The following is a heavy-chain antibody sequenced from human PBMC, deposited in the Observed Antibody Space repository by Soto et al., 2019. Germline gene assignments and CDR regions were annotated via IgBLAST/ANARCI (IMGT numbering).Heavy chain of an antibody. CDR1: GYTFTSYG. CDR2: ISAYNGNT. D-gene: IGHD3-16*02. V-gene: IGHV1-18*04. Sequence: GASVKVSCKASGYTFTSYGISWVRQTPGQGLEWMGWISAYNGNTNYAQKLQGRVTMTTDTSTSTAYMELRSLRSDDTAVYYCARGWGITFGGVIVIPYNWFDPWGQGTLVTVSS. CDR3: ARGWGITFGGVIVIPYNWFDP. J-gene: IGHJ5*02.